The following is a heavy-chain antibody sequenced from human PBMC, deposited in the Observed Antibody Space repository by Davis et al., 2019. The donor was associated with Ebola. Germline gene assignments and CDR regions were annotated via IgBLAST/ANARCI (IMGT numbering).Heavy chain of an antibody. CDR1: GYRFTTYG. Sequence: AASVKVSCKTSGYRFTTYGVSWVRQAPGQGLEWMGWISAYNGNTNYAQKFQGRVAVTTDMSTTTAYIELRSLRSDDTAVYYCGRDLSQRGGSYAVDYWGQGTLVTVSS. D-gene: IGHD1-26*01. V-gene: IGHV1-18*01. J-gene: IGHJ4*02. CDR3: GRDLSQRGGSYAVDY. CDR2: ISAYNGNT.